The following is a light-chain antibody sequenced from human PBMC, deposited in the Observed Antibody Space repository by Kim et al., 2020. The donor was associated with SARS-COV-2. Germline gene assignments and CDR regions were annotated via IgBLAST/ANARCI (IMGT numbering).Light chain of an antibody. V-gene: IGLV3-19*01. CDR2: GRN. CDR1: SLRSYY. J-gene: IGLJ2*01. CDR3: QSRDSGGNVV. Sequence: SSELTQDPAVSVALGQTVRITCQGDSLRSYYATWYQQKPRQAPLLVIYGRNNRPSGIPDRFSGSASGNTASLTVSGAQAEDEAEFYCQSRDSGGNVVFGGGTKVTVL.